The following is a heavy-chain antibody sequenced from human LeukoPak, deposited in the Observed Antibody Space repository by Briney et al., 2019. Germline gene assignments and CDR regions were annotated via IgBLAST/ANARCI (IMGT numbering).Heavy chain of an antibody. J-gene: IGHJ4*02. CDR2: IIPIFGTA. D-gene: IGHD3-22*01. CDR3: ARGDYYDSSGYYRHFDY. Sequence: GASVKVSXKASGGTFSSYAISWVRQAPGQGLEWMGRIIPIFGTANYAQKFQGRVTITTDESTSIAYMELSSLRSEDTAVYYCARGDYYDSSGYYRHFDYWGQGTLVTVSS. CDR1: GGTFSSYA. V-gene: IGHV1-69*05.